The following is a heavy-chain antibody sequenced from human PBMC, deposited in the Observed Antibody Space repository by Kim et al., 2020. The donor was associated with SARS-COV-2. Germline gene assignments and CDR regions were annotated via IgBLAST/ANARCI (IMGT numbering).Heavy chain of an antibody. Sequence: SETLSLTCTVSGVSISSGGYYWSWIRQHPGKGLEWIGYIYYSGSTYYNPSLKSRVTISVDTSKNQFSLKLSSVTAADTAVYYCARDRDTVTSLNGHWFDPWGQGTLVTVSS. CDR2: IYYSGST. CDR3: ARDRDTVTSLNGHWFDP. V-gene: IGHV4-31*03. D-gene: IGHD4-17*01. CDR1: GVSISSGGYY. J-gene: IGHJ5*02.